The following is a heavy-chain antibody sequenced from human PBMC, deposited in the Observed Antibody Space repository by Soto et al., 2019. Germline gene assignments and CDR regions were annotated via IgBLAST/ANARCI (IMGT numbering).Heavy chain of an antibody. J-gene: IGHJ4*02. D-gene: IGHD6-19*01. Sequence: QVQLVHSGAEVKKPGSSVKVSCKASGGTFSSYTISWVRQAPGQGLEWMGRIIPILGIANYAQKFQGRVTITADKSTSTAYVELSSLRSEDTAVYYCARDAVAVAGWYFDYWGQGTLVTVSS. CDR1: GGTFSSYT. V-gene: IGHV1-69*04. CDR3: ARDAVAVAGWYFDY. CDR2: IIPILGIA.